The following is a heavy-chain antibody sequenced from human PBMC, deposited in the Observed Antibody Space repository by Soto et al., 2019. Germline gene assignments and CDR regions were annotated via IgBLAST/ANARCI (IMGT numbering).Heavy chain of an antibody. Sequence: QVQLVQSGAEVKKPGSSVKVSCKASGGTFSSYTISWVRQAPGQGLEWMGRIIPILGIANYAQKFQGRVTITADKSTSTAYMELSSLISEDTAVYYCAGALTYHDYGDLFDYWGQGTLVTVSS. CDR3: AGALTYHDYGDLFDY. J-gene: IGHJ4*02. D-gene: IGHD4-17*01. V-gene: IGHV1-69*02. CDR2: IIPILGIA. CDR1: GGTFSSYT.